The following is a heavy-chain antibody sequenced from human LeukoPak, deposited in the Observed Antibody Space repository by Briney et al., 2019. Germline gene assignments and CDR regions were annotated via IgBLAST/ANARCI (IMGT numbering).Heavy chain of an antibody. J-gene: IGHJ4*02. Sequence: GGSLRLSCAASGFTFSSYGMDWVRQAPGKGLEWVAVISYDGSNNYYADSVKGRFTISRDNSKNTLYLQMNSLRAEDTAVYYCAKAVDSSGWFNYFDYWGQGTLVTVSS. D-gene: IGHD6-19*01. V-gene: IGHV3-30*18. CDR2: ISYDGSNN. CDR3: AKAVDSSGWFNYFDY. CDR1: GFTFSSYG.